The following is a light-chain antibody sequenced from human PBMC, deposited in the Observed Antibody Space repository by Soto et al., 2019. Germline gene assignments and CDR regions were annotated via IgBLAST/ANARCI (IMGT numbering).Light chain of an antibody. CDR2: KAS. V-gene: IGKV1-5*03. J-gene: IGKJ1*01. Sequence: DIQMTQSPSTLSASVGDRVTITCRASQSISSWLAWYQQKPGKAPKLLIYKASGLDSGVPSRFSGSGSGTEFSLTISSLQPDDFATYYCQHYNSYSWTFGQGTKVEIK. CDR3: QHYNSYSWT. CDR1: QSISSW.